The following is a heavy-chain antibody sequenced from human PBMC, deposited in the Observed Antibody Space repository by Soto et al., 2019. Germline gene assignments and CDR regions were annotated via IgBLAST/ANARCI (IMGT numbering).Heavy chain of an antibody. CDR1: GYTFTGYA. J-gene: IGHJ4*02. V-gene: IGHV1-3*05. CDR2: INAGNGNT. Sequence: QVQLVQSGAEEKKPGASVKVSCKASGYTFTGYAMXXXXXXXXXXLEWMGWINAGNGNTKYSQKFQGRVTITRDTXXXXXXXXXXXXXXXXXXXXXXXXXXXXXXXFDYWGQGTLVTVSS. CDR3: XXXXXXXXXFDY.